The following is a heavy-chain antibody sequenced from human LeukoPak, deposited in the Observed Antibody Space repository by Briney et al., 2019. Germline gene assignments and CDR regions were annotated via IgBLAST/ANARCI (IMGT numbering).Heavy chain of an antibody. CDR3: AKVDVGYCSSTSCPLDY. D-gene: IGHD2-2*01. J-gene: IGHJ4*02. CDR2: LFTGGGRT. V-gene: IGHV3-23*01. Sequence: GGSLRLSCAASGFTFNNYLMSWVRQAPGKGLEGVSVLFTGGGRTLYADSVKGRFTISGDTSRTTLYLQMNGLRAEDTAVYYCAKVDVGYCSSTSCPLDYWGQGALVTVSS. CDR1: GFTFNNYL.